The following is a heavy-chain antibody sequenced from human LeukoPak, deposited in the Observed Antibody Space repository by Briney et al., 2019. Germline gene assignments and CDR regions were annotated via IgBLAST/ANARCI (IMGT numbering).Heavy chain of an antibody. CDR2: INPNSGGT. CDR3: ARDLITMIVVKQLEDAFDI. J-gene: IGHJ3*02. Sequence: GASVKVSCKASGYTFTGYYMHWVRQAPGQGLEWMGWINPNSGGTNYAQKFQGRVTMTTDTSTSTAYMELRSLRSDDTAVYYCARDLITMIVVKQLEDAFDIWGQGTMVTVSS. CDR1: GYTFTGYY. V-gene: IGHV1-2*02. D-gene: IGHD3-22*01.